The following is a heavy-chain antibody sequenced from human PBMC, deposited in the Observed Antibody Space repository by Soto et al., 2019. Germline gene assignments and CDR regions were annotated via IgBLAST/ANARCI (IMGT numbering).Heavy chain of an antibody. CDR1: GFTFNTYN. CDR2: ISDSSSTI. J-gene: IGHJ5*02. Sequence: GWSLRLSCAASGFTFNTYNMNWVRQAPGKGLEWVSYISDSSSTIHYADSVKGRFTISRDNAKNSLYLQMNSLRAEDTAVYYCAKDGSRNYDSSGYYGLRGWFDPWGQGTLVTSPQ. V-gene: IGHV3-48*01. CDR3: AKDGSRNYDSSGYYGLRGWFDP. D-gene: IGHD3-22*01.